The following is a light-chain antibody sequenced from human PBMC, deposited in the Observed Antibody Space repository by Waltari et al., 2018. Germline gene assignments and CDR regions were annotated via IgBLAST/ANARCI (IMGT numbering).Light chain of an antibody. CDR2: EAS. CDR1: HSLSTW. V-gene: IGKV1-5*03. Sequence: DIQMTQSPSTLSASVGDRVTITCRASHSLSTWLAWYQQQPGKAPKRLIYEASSLENGVPSRFSGSGSETEFTLAISSLQPDDFATYYCQQFNTYPIPFGRGTKVDI. CDR3: QQFNTYPIP. J-gene: IGKJ3*01.